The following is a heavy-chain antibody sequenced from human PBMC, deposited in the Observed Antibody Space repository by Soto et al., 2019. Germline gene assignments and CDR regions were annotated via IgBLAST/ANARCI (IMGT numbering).Heavy chain of an antibody. CDR3: ARINYDYIWGSHQGPLDY. V-gene: IGHV1-18*01. J-gene: IGHJ4*02. CDR2: ISAYNGNT. CDR1: GYTFTSYG. D-gene: IGHD3-16*02. Sequence: ASVKVSCKASGYTFTSYGISWVRQAPGQGLEWMGWISAYNGNTNYAQKLQGRVTMTTDTSTSTAYMELRSLRSDDTAVYYCARINYDYIWGSHQGPLDYLGQGTPVTVS.